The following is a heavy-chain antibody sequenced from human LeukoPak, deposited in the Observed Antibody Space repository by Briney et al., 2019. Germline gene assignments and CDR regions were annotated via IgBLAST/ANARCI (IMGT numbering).Heavy chain of an antibody. V-gene: IGHV1-18*01. D-gene: IGHD6-6*01. CDR1: GYTFTSYG. CDR3: ARDRFVEYSTQLLAFDI. J-gene: IGHJ3*02. Sequence: GASVKVSCKASGYTFTSYGISWVRQAPGQGLEWMGWISAYNGNTNYAQKLQGRVAMTTDTSTSTAYMELRSLRSDDTAVYYCARDRFVEYSTQLLAFDIWGQGTMVTVSS. CDR2: ISAYNGNT.